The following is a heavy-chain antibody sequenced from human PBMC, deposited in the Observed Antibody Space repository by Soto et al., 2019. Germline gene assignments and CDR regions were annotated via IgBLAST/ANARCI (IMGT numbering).Heavy chain of an antibody. CDR1: GYTFTSYG. J-gene: IGHJ3*02. D-gene: IGHD3-22*01. Sequence: ASVKVSCKASGYTFTSYGISWVRQAPGQGLEWVGWISAYNGNTNYAQKLQGRVTMTTDTSTSTAYMELRSLRSDDTAVYYCARAGHYYDSSGLNFDIWGQGTMVTVSS. CDR2: ISAYNGNT. CDR3: ARAGHYYDSSGLNFDI. V-gene: IGHV1-18*01.